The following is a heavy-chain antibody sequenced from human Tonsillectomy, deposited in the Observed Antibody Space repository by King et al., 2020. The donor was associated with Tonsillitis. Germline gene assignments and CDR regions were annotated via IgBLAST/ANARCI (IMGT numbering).Heavy chain of an antibody. CDR1: GFTFSSYG. CDR2: IWYDGGNK. D-gene: IGHD3-10*01. CDR3: ARGTIYGMDV. Sequence: VQLVESGGGVVQPGRSLRLSCAASGFTFSSYGMHWVRQAPGKGLEWVAVIWYDGGNKYYADSVKGRFTISRDNSKNTLYLQMNSLRAEDTAVYYCARGTIYGMDVWGQGTTVTVSS. J-gene: IGHJ6*02. V-gene: IGHV3-33*01.